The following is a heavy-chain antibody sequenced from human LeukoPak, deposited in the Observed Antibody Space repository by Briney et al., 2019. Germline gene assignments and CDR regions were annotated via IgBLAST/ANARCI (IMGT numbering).Heavy chain of an antibody. Sequence: GGSLRLSCAASGFTLSSYWMSWVRQAPGKGLEWVANIKQDGSEKYYVDSVKGRFTISRDNAKNSLYLKMNSLRAEDTAVYYCASFLLYCSSTSCYRHFDYWGQGTLVTVSS. CDR1: GFTLSSYW. V-gene: IGHV3-7*05. J-gene: IGHJ4*02. CDR2: IKQDGSEK. CDR3: ASFLLYCSSTSCYRHFDY. D-gene: IGHD2-2*01.